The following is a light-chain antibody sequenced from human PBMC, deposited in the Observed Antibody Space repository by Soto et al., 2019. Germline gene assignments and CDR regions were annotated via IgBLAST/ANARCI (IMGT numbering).Light chain of an antibody. Sequence: QSVLTQPPSVSGAPGQRVTISCTGSSSNIGAGYDVHWYQQLPGTAPKLLIYGNSNRPSGVPDRFSGSKSGTSASLAITGLQVEDEADYSCQSYDSSLSGYVFGTGTKLTVL. V-gene: IGLV1-40*01. CDR3: QSYDSSLSGYV. CDR1: SSNIGAGYD. CDR2: GNS. J-gene: IGLJ1*01.